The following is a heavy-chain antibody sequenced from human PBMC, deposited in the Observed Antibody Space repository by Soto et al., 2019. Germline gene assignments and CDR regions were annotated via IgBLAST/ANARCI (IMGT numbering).Heavy chain of an antibody. J-gene: IGHJ4*02. CDR3: ARQRRDFDY. CDR2: IYSSGST. CDR1: GGSFSGSY. V-gene: IGHV4-59*08. Sequence: QVQLQESGPGLVKPSETLSLTCTVSGGSFSGSYWSGIRQPPGKGLQWIGYIYSSGSTNYNPSLKSRVTISVDTSKNQFSLNLSSVTAADTAVYYCARQRRDFDYWGQGSLVTVSS.